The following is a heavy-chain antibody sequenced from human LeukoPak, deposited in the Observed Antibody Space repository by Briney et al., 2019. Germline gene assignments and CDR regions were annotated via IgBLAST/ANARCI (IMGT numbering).Heavy chain of an antibody. CDR1: GCNISNDY. D-gene: IGHD3-10*01. CDR3: VRDQAYYGSGSYSWYFDI. CDR2: IYSGGTT. J-gene: IGHJ2*01. Sequence: GGSLRLSCAASGCNISNDYMSWVRQAPGKGLEWVSIIYSGGTTHYAASVKGRFNISRDTSENTLYLQMNSLRDEDTAVYFCVRDQAYYGSGSYSWYFDIWGRGTPVTVSS. V-gene: IGHV3-66*01.